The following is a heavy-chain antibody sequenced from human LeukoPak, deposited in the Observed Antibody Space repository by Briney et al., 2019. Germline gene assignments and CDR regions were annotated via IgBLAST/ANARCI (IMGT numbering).Heavy chain of an antibody. CDR2: ISSSSSSI. CDR1: GFSFYSYS. CDR3: AKVSLNMVNDAFDI. Sequence: GGSLRLSCTASGFSFYSYSMNWVRRAPGKGLECISYISSSSSSIYYADSVKGRFTISRDNSTNTLYLQMNSLRAEDTAMYYCAKVSLNMVNDAFDIWGQGTMVSVSS. V-gene: IGHV3-48*01. J-gene: IGHJ3*02. D-gene: IGHD4/OR15-4a*01.